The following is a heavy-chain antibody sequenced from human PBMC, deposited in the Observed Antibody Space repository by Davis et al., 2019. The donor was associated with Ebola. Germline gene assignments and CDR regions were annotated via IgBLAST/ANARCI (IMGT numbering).Heavy chain of an antibody. J-gene: IGHJ6*03. Sequence: GESLKISCAASGFSFNYYYMSWIRQAPGKGLEWVSCISSSGDYTSYADSLKGRFTISRDNAKNSLYLQMNNVRAEDTAVYYCARDTDYDTMTTSPDYYMDVWGKGTTVTVSS. CDR2: ISSSGDYT. V-gene: IGHV3-11*06. CDR3: ARDTDYDTMTTSPDYYMDV. CDR1: GFSFNYYY. D-gene: IGHD3/OR15-3a*01.